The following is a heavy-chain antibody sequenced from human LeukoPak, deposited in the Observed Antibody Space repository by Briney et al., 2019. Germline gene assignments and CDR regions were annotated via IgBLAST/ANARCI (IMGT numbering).Heavy chain of an antibody. CDR2: INHSGST. V-gene: IGHV4-34*01. CDR3: ARVGTYYDFWSGYYRIEFPFDY. CDR1: GGSFSGYY. J-gene: IGHJ4*02. Sequence: SETLSLTCAVYGGSFSGYYWSWIRQPPGKGLEWIGEINHSGSTNYNPSLKSRVTISVDTSKNQFSLKLSSVTAADTAVYYCARVGTYYDFWSGYYRIEFPFDYWGQGTLVTVSS. D-gene: IGHD3-3*01.